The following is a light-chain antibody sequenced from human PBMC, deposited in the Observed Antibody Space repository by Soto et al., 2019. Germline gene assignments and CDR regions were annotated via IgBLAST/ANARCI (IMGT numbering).Light chain of an antibody. CDR1: QSVSSH. CDR3: QQYNNWPPIT. J-gene: IGKJ5*01. V-gene: IGKV3-15*01. CDR2: GAS. Sequence: EIVMTQSPGTVSVSAGERATLXXRPSQSVSSHLAWYPQTPGQATRLXXYGASTRASGIPARFSGSGSGTEFTLTIRSLQSEDFAVYYCQQYNNWPPITFGQGTRLEI.